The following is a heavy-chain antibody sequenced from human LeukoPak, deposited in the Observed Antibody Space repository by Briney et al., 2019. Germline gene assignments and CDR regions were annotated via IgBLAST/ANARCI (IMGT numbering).Heavy chain of an antibody. CDR2: IYHSGST. CDR1: GYSISSGYY. J-gene: IGHJ6*03. D-gene: IGHD3-10*01. CDR3: ARVVGSGSYYYYYYYMDV. Sequence: SETLSLTCTVSGYSISSGYYWGWIRQPPGKGLEWIGSIYHSGSTYYNPSLKSRVTISVDTSKNQFSLKLSSVTAADTAVYYCARVVGSGSYYYYYYYMDVWGKGTTVTISS. V-gene: IGHV4-38-2*02.